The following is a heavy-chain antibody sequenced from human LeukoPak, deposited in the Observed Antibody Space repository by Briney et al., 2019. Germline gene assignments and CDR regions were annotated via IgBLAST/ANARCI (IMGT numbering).Heavy chain of an antibody. CDR3: ARDDTPDAFDI. CDR2: ITSSGSTI. Sequence: GGSLRLSCAASGFTFSSYEMNWVRQAPGKGLEWVSYITSSGSTIYYADSVKGRFTISRDNAKNSLYLQMNSLRAEDTAIYHCARDDTPDAFDIWGQGTMVTVSS. V-gene: IGHV3-48*03. CDR1: GFTFSSYE. J-gene: IGHJ3*02.